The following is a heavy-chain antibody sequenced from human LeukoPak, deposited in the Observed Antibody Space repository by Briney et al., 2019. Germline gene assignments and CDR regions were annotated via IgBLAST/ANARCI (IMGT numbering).Heavy chain of an antibody. CDR1: GFTFSSYG. CDR3: AKTGGTYYDDQHLDY. CDR2: IRYDGSNK. Sequence: GGSLRLSCAASGFTFSSYGMHWVRQAPGKGLEWVAFIRYDGSNKYYADSVKGRFTISRDNSKNTLYLQMNSLRAEDTAVYYCAKTGGTYYDDQHLDYWGQGTLVTVSS. V-gene: IGHV3-30*02. J-gene: IGHJ4*02. D-gene: IGHD3-3*01.